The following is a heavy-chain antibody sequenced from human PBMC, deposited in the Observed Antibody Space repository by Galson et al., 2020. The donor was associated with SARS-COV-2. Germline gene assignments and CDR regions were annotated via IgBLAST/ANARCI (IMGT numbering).Heavy chain of an antibody. CDR3: ARDEGRGSGQDY. V-gene: IGHV1-18*01. CDR2: ISGYNANP. D-gene: IGHD3-10*01. CDR1: GYTLTNYG. J-gene: IGHJ4*02. Sequence: ASVKVSCKSSGYTLTNYGFSWVRQAPGQGLEWMGWISGYNANPNYQQKFRDRVTMTTDASTSTAYMELRSLRSDDTAVYYCARDEGRGSGQDYWGQGTLVTVSS.